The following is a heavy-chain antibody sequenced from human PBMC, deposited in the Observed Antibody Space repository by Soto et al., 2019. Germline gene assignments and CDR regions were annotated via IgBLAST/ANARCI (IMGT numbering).Heavy chain of an antibody. CDR2: IYNGGRT. J-gene: IGHJ4*02. Sequence: GSLRLSCVASGFTVSSNYMTWVRQAPGKGLEWVSVIYNGGRTYYADSVKGRFTISRDNSKNTLYLQMNSLRAEDTAVYYCARDDGDHSGMEYWGQGTLVTVSS. V-gene: IGHV3-53*01. CDR1: GFTVSSNY. D-gene: IGHD4-17*01. CDR3: ARDDGDHSGMEY.